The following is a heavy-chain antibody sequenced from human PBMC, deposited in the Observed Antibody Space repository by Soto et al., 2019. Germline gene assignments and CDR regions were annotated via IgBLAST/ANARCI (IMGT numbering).Heavy chain of an antibody. V-gene: IGHV4-4*07. CDR2: IYTSGST. Sequence: QVQLQEPGPGLVKPSETLSLTCTVSGGSISSYYWSWIRQPAGKGLEWFGRIYTSGSTNYNPSLKSRVTMSVDTSKNQFSLNLRSVTAADTAVYSCAREKSTSLAVDYWGQGTLVTVSS. CDR1: GGSISSYY. CDR3: AREKSTSLAVDY. D-gene: IGHD2-2*01. J-gene: IGHJ4*02.